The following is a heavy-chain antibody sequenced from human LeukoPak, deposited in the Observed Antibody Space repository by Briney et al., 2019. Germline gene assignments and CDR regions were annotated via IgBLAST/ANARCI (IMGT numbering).Heavy chain of an antibody. Sequence: ASVKVSCKASGYTFTDYGITWVRQAPGQGLEWMGWISVYNGKTNYAQKVQGRVTMTTDTSTSTAYMELRSLNSDVTAIYYCTRVRSITGTTGLRYYFDYWGQGTLVAVSS. CDR1: GYTFTDYG. V-gene: IGHV1-18*01. CDR3: TRVRSITGTTGLRYYFDY. D-gene: IGHD1-7*01. CDR2: ISVYNGKT. J-gene: IGHJ4*02.